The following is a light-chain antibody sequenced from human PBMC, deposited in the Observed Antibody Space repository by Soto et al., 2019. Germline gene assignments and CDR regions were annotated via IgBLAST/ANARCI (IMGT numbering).Light chain of an antibody. CDR3: QQLNSYPLT. J-gene: IGKJ4*01. CDR2: AAS. CDR1: QTIYTW. Sequence: SALSASVGDRVTITCRASQTIYTWLAWYQQKPGRAPRLVIYAASTLQSGVPARFSGSGSGTEFTLTISSLEPEDFATYYCQQLNSYPLTFGGGTKVDI. V-gene: IGKV1-5*01.